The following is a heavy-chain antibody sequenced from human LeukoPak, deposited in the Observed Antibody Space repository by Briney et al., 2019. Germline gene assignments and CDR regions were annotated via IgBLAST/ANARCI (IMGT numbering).Heavy chain of an antibody. CDR3: VRLGCRNLDPPHL. CDR1: GGSISSSGYY. V-gene: IGHV4-39*01. Sequence: SETLSLTCTVSGGSISSSGYYWGWIRQPPGKGLEWIGTFYYGGTTFYSPSLKSRVTISGDTSKDQFSLKLSSVTAADTAVYYCVRLGCRNLDPPHLWGRGTLVTVSS. D-gene: IGHD1-14*01. J-gene: IGHJ5*02. CDR2: FYYGGTT.